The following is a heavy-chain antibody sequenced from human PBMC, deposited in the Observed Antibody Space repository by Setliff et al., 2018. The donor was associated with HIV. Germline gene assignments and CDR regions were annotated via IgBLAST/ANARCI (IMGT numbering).Heavy chain of an antibody. J-gene: IGHJ5*02. D-gene: IGHD3-22*01. CDR2: IKSKANSYAT. V-gene: IGHV3-73*01. Sequence: PGGSLRLSCAASGFSFTDARMNWVRQAPGKGLEWVGHIKSKANSYATAYAAPVKGRFTTSREDSKNTAYLQMNSLKTKDTAVYYCKADSSGYPWGQGTLVTVSS. CDR1: GFSFTDAR. CDR3: KADSSGYP.